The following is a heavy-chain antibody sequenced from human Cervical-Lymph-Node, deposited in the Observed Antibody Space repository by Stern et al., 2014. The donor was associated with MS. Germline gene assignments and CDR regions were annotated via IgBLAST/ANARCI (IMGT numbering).Heavy chain of an antibody. CDR2: IIPNLGLA. CDR3: ARGGGDTSGWYRYYFNY. V-gene: IGHV1-69*04. J-gene: IGHJ4*02. Sequence: VQLVQSGAEVKKPGSSVKVSCKASGGTFSSYAVSWVRLAPGQGLEWMGRIIPNLGLANYAQRFQGKVTITADKSTSTAYMELSSLRSEDTAVYYCARGGGDTSGWYRYYFNYWGQGTLVTVSS. D-gene: IGHD6-19*01. CDR1: GGTFSSYA.